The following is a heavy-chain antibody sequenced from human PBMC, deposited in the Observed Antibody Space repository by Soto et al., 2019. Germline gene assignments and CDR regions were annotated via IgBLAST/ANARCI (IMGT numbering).Heavy chain of an antibody. J-gene: IGHJ5*02. D-gene: IGHD4-17*01. V-gene: IGHV4-59*08. CDR1: GGSISNYF. Sequence: QVQLQESGPGLVKPSETLSLTCTVSGGSISNYFWNWIRQPPGKGLEWIGYIYYSGSTNYNPSLKSRVTMSVDTSKNQFSLKLSSVTAADTAVYYCARSPYGARQYNCFDPWGQGTLVTVSS. CDR2: IYYSGST. CDR3: ARSPYGARQYNCFDP.